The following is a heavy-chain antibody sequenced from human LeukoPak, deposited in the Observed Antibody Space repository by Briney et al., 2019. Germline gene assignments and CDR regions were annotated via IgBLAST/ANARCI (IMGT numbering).Heavy chain of an antibody. CDR3: ASDGFVGAADY. CDR2: IKQYENEK. V-gene: IGHV3-7*01. J-gene: IGHJ4*02. D-gene: IGHD6-13*01. Sequence: PGGSLRLSCAASEFILSCYLVNGLRQAPGEGLECWANIKQYENEKHYVDPVRGRFTIYRDNAKKSLYLQMNSLRVEDTAVYYCASDGFVGAADYWGQGTLVTVSS. CDR1: EFILSCYL.